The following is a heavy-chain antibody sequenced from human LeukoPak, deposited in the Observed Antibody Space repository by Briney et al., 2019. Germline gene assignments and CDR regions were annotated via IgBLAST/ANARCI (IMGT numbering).Heavy chain of an antibody. CDR2: ISHRGST. CDR1: GYSISSGYY. D-gene: IGHD2-2*02. Sequence: SETLSLTCTVSGYSISSGYYWGWIRQPPGKGLEWIGSISHRGSTYYNPSLKSRVTISVDTSKNQFSLKLSSVTAADTAVYYCARGRGYCSSTSCYKGAFDIWGQGTMVTVSS. CDR3: ARGRGYCSSTSCYKGAFDI. V-gene: IGHV4-38-2*02. J-gene: IGHJ3*02.